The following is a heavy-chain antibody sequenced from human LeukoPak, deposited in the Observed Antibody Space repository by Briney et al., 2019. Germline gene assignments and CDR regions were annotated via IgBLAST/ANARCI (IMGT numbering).Heavy chain of an antibody. CDR2: IHTSGGT. D-gene: IGHD3-10*01. CDR3: ARQAYYSPSGSWTGFDF. J-gene: IGHJ4*02. CDR1: GDSFGGYY. V-gene: IGHV4-4*09. Sequence: ASETLSLTCTVSGDSFGGYYWNWIRQPPGKGLEWIGYIHTSGGTNYNPSLKSRVTMSVDTSKSQFSLKLTSVTAADTAVYFCARQAYYSPSGSWTGFDFWGQGTLASVSS.